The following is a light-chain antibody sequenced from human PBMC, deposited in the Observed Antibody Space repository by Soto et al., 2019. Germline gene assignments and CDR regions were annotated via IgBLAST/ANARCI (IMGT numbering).Light chain of an antibody. CDR3: QQYHNWPPQYT. J-gene: IGKJ2*01. Sequence: ENVMTQSPASLSVSPGDGATLSCRASQSVASNVAWYQQQPGQGPRLLIHGASTRAVGVPARFSGSGSGTDFTLTISSLQSEDFAVYYCQQYHNWPPQYTFGQGTKLQIK. CDR1: QSVASN. V-gene: IGKV3-15*01. CDR2: GAS.